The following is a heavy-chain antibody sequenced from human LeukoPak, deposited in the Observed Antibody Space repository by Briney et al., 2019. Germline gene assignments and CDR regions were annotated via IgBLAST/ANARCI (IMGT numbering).Heavy chain of an antibody. CDR2: ITWNSVNI. Sequence: GRSLRLSCAASGFSFSSYVMHWVRQAPGKGLEWVSGITWNSVNIGYADSVKGRFTTSRDNAKNSLYLQMNSLRAEDTALYYCAKDRVGSSWYYFDYWGQGTLVTVSS. CDR1: GFSFSSYV. D-gene: IGHD6-13*01. CDR3: AKDRVGSSWYYFDY. V-gene: IGHV3-9*01. J-gene: IGHJ4*02.